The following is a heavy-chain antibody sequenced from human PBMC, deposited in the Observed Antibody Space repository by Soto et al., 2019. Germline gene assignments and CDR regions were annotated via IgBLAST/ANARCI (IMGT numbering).Heavy chain of an antibody. V-gene: IGHV1-69*06. CDR1: GGSFSSYT. CDR3: ARSGRIETPGYCSTTNCDWCDY. CDR2: IIPIFGTA. Sequence: QVQLVQSGAEVRKPGSSVKVSCKASGGSFSSYTISWVRQAPGQGLEWMGGIIPIFGTANYAQKFQARVTITADKSTSTAYMELSSLRSEDTAVYYCARSGRIETPGYCSTTNCDWCDYWGQGTLVTVSS. D-gene: IGHD2-2*01. J-gene: IGHJ4*02.